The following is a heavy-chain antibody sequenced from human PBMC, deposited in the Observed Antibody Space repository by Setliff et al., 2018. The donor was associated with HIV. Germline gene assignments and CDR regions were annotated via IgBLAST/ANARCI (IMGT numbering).Heavy chain of an antibody. V-gene: IGHV3-48*01. CDR3: ASARIPTGGTSTSLDY. Sequence: GGSLRLSCAVSGFSLSDYSVNWVRQAPGKGLEWISYIGWNTLYYADSVRGRFTISTDNAKNSLYLQMNSLRAEDTAVYYCASARIPTGGTSTSLDYWGQGTLVTVSS. J-gene: IGHJ4*02. D-gene: IGHD1-1*01. CDR2: IGWNTL. CDR1: GFSLSDYS.